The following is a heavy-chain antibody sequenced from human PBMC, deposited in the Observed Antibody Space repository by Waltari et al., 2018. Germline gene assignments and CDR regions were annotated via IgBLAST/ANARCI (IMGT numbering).Heavy chain of an antibody. J-gene: IGHJ4*02. D-gene: IGHD6-13*01. V-gene: IGHV3-48*04. Sequence: EVQLVESGGGLEQPGWSLGLSCAASGCTCSSYSMNWVRQAPGKGLEWISYISISSDTTYYADSVQGRFTSSRDNAKNSLFLQMNSLRAEDTAVYHCARDRDTSTWYSGLGEWGQGTLVTVSS. CDR3: ARDRDTSTWYSGLGE. CDR1: GCTCSSYS. CDR2: ISISSDTT.